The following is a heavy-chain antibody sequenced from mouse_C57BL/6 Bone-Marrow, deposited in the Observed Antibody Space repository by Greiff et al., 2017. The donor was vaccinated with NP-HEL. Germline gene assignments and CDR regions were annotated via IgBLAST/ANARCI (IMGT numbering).Heavy chain of an antibody. J-gene: IGHJ1*03. V-gene: IGHV6-3*01. CDR1: GFTFSNYW. CDR2: IRLKSDNYAT. CDR3: TGSCRYFDV. Sequence: EVKVEESGGGLVQPGGSMKLSCVASGFTFSNYWMNWVRQSPEKGLEWVAQIRLKSDNYATHYAESVKGRFTISRDDSKSSVYLQMNNLRAEDTGIYYCTGSCRYFDVWGTGTTVTVSS.